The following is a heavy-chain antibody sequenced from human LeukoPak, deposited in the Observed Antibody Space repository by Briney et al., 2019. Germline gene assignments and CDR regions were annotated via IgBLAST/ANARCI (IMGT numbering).Heavy chain of an antibody. CDR1: GFTVSSNY. V-gene: IGHV3-66*01. Sequence: GGSLRLSCAASGFTVSSNYMSWVRQAPGKGLEWVSIIYSGGSTYYADSVKGRFTTSRDNSKNTLYLQMNSLRAEDTAVYYCAKGPASSIAAAADLDYWGQGTLVTVSS. CDR2: IYSGGST. CDR3: AKGPASSIAAAADLDY. J-gene: IGHJ4*02. D-gene: IGHD6-13*01.